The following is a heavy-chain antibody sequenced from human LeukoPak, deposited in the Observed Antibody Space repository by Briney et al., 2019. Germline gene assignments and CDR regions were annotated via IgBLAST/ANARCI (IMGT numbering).Heavy chain of an antibody. CDR3: AADDLTRGY. J-gene: IGHJ4*02. CDR2: LVVGSGNT. V-gene: IGHV1-58*02. CDR1: GFTFTNSA. Sequence: TSXKVSCKASGFTFTNSAMQWVRQARGQRLEWIGWLVVGSGNTNYAQNFQERVTITRDMSTSTAYMELSSLRSEDTAVYYCAADDLTRGYWGQGTLVTVSS.